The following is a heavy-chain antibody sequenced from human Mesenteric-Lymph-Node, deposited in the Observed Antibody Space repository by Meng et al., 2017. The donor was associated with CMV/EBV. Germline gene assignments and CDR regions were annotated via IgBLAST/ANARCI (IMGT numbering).Heavy chain of an antibody. CDR1: GFSFSNAW. D-gene: IGHD2-2*01. CDR3: TTVSRGTSL. V-gene: IGHV3-15*01. J-gene: IGHJ4*02. CDR2: IKSKTDGGTT. Sequence: GGSLRLSCAASGFSFSNAWMSWVRQAPGKGLEWAGRIKSKTDGGTTDYAAPVKGRFTISRDDSKNTLYLQMNSLKTEDTAVYYCTTVSRGTSLWGQGTLVTVSS.